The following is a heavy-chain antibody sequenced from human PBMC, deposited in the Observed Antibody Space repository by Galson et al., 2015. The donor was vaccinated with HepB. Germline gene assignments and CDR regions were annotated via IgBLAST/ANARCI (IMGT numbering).Heavy chain of an antibody. J-gene: IGHJ4*02. V-gene: IGHV3-7*03. CDR1: GFTFSSHW. CDR2: INEDGSEK. D-gene: IGHD3-22*01. CDR3: TRESPRGYINF. Sequence: ALRLSCAASGFTFSSHWMTWGRHAPGKGLEWVANINEDGSEKNYMDSVKGRFTISRDSAKKSLYLQLNSLGVEDTALYYCTRESPRGYINFWGQGTLVTISS.